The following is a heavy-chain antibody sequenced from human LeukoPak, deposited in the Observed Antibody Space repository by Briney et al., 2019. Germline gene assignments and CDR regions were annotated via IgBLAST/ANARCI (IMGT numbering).Heavy chain of an antibody. CDR2: INHSGST. D-gene: IGHD1-14*01. V-gene: IGHV4-34*01. CDR1: GGSFSGYY. J-gene: IGHJ4*02. CDR3: ATTWYNIDY. Sequence: SETLSLTCAVYGGSFSGYYWSWIRQPPGKGLEWIGEINHSGSTNYNPSLKSRVTISVDTSKNQFSLKLSSVTAADTAVYYCATTWYNIDYWGQGTLVTVSS.